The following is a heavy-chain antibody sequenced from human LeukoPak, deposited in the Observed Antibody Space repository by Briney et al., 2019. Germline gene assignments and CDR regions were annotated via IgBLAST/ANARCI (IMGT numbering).Heavy chain of an antibody. V-gene: IGHV3-30-3*01. J-gene: IGHJ4*02. D-gene: IGHD1-26*01. Sequence: GGSLRLSCAASGFTFSSYAMHWVRQAPGKGLEWVAVISYDGSNKYYADSVKGRFTISRDNSKNTLYLQMNSLRAEDTAVYYCAREQSGGTFDDWGQGTLVTVSS. CDR1: GFTFSSYA. CDR3: AREQSGGTFDD. CDR2: ISYDGSNK.